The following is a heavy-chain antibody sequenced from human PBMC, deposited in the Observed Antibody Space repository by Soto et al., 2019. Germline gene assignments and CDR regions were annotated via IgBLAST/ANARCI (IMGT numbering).Heavy chain of an antibody. CDR1: GYTFSNYD. J-gene: IGHJ4*02. D-gene: IGHD3-10*01. Sequence: QVQLVQSGAELKQPGASVKVSCKASGYTFSNYDMNWVRQATGQGPEWIGWVNPNNGDTGYAQKFQGRVTLTTDISTTSAYMELTSLRSEDTAIYYCAKVSRKGSAIDFAYWGQGTLITVSS. CDR3: AKVSRKGSAIDFAY. CDR2: VNPNNGDT. V-gene: IGHV1-8*01.